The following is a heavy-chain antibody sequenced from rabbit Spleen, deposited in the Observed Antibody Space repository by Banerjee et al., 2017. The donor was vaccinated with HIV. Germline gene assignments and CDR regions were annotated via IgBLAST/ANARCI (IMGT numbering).Heavy chain of an antibody. CDR1: GFDFSVYG. J-gene: IGHJ4*01. CDR3: ARGMTNTYYTYFSL. CDR2: IEPIFGRT. D-gene: IGHD8-1*01. Sequence: QEQLVESGGGLVQPGGSLKLSCKASGFDFSVYGLSWVRQAPGKGLEWIGYIEPIFGRTYYASWVNGRFTISSDNAQNTVDLQMHSLTAADTATYFCARGMTNTYYTYFSLWGPGTLVTVS. V-gene: IGHV1S8*01.